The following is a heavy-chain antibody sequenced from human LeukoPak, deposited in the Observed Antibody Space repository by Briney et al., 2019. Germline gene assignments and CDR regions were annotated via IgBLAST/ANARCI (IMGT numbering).Heavy chain of an antibody. Sequence: SETLSLTCAVYGGSFSGYYWSWIRQPPGKGLEWIGEINHSGSTNYNPSLKSRVTISVDTSKNQFSLKLSSVTAADTAVYYCAREGIVVVPDARNWFDPWGQGTLVTVSS. D-gene: IGHD2-2*01. CDR2: INHSGST. CDR1: GGSFSGYY. CDR3: AREGIVVVPDARNWFDP. J-gene: IGHJ5*02. V-gene: IGHV4-34*01.